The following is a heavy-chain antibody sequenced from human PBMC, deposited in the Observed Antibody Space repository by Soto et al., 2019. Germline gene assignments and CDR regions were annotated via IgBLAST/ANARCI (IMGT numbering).Heavy chain of an antibody. J-gene: IGHJ5*02. Sequence: GGSLRLSCAASGFTFSSYAMNWVRQAPGKGLEWVSRISSDETTTTYADSVKGRFTISRDNAKNTLYLQMNSLRAEDTAVYYCARVPYCSSSGCYSWFDPWGQGTLVTVSS. CDR1: GFTFSSYA. D-gene: IGHD2-2*01. CDR2: ISSDETTT. CDR3: ARVPYCSSSGCYSWFDP. V-gene: IGHV3-74*01.